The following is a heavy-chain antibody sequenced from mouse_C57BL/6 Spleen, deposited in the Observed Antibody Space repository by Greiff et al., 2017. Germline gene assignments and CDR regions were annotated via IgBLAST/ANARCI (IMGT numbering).Heavy chain of an antibody. Sequence: QVQLQQPGAELVRPGSSVKLSCKACGYTFTSYWMDWVKQRPGQGLEWIGNIYPSDSETHYNQKFKDKATWTVDKSSSTAYMQLSSLTSEDSAVYYCARRGYSLYYFDYWGQGTTLTVSS. CDR3: ARRGYSLYYFDY. J-gene: IGHJ2*01. V-gene: IGHV1-61*01. D-gene: IGHD2-3*01. CDR1: GYTFTSYW. CDR2: IYPSDSET.